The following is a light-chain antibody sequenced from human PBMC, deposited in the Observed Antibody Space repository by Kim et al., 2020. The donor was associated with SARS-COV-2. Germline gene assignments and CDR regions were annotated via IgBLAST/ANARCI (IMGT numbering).Light chain of an antibody. V-gene: IGLV3-1*01. CDR1: KLGDKY. Sequence: VAPGQTASITCSGDKLGDKYACWYQQKPGQSPVLVIYQDSKRPSGIPERFSGSNSGNTATLTISGTQAMDEADYYCQAWDSSPGVFGGGTQLTVL. CDR3: QAWDSSPGV. CDR2: QDS. J-gene: IGLJ2*01.